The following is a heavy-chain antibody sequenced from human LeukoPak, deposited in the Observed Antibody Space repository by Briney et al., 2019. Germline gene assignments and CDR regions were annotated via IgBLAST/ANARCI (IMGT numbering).Heavy chain of an antibody. CDR1: GFTFSDYC. D-gene: IGHD2-2*01. J-gene: IGHJ4*02. Sequence: GGSLRLSCAAAGFTFSDYCMSWIRQAPGKGLEWVSYISSGGTTIYYADSVKGRFTISRDNSKNTLYLQMNSLRAEDTAVYYCARDGSFVVPAALDYWGQGTLVTVSS. CDR2: ISSGGTTI. CDR3: ARDGSFVVPAALDY. V-gene: IGHV3-11*04.